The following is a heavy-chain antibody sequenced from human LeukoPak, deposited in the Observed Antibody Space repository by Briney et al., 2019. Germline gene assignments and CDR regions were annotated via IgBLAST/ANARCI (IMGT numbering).Heavy chain of an antibody. J-gene: IGHJ4*02. Sequence: GGSLRLSCAASGFTFRDYWMTCVPQAPGKRLEWVANIKPDGGQKYYVDSVKGRFTISRDNAKNSLYLQMNSLSVEDTAVYYCASYLYWCSDLGYWGQGTLVTVSS. CDR2: IKPDGGQK. CDR3: ASYLYWCSDLGY. CDR1: GFTFRDYW. D-gene: IGHD2-8*02. V-gene: IGHV3-7*01.